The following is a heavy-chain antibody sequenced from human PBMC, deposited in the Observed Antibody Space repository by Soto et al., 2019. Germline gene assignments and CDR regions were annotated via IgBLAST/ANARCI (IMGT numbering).Heavy chain of an antibody. V-gene: IGHV3-23*01. J-gene: IGHJ6*02. CDR3: AKDRGDYEYYYYYGMDV. CDR1: GFTFSSYA. D-gene: IGHD4-17*01. CDR2: ISGSGGST. Sequence: EVQLLESGGGLVQPGGSLRLSCTASGFTFSSYAMSWVRQAPGKGLEWVSAISGSGGSTYYADSVKGRFTISRDNSTNTLYLQMNSLRAEDTAVYYCAKDRGDYEYYYYYGMDVWGQGTTVTVSS.